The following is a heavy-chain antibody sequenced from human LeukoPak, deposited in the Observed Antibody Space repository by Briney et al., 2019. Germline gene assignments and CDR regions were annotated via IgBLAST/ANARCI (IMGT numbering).Heavy chain of an antibody. CDR1: GGSISSSSYY. CDR3: ARSILAIGRFGESLAFDI. V-gene: IGHV4-39*07. CDR2: IYYSGST. Sequence: PSETLSLTCTVSGGSISSSSYYWGWIRQPPGKGLEWIGSIYYSGSTNYNPSLKSRVTISVDTSKNQFSLKLSSVTAADTAVYYCARSILAIGRFGESLAFDIWGQGTMVTVSS. J-gene: IGHJ3*02. D-gene: IGHD3-10*01.